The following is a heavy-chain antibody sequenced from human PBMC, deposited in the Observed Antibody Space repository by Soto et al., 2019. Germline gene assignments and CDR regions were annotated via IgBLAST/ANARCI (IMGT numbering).Heavy chain of an antibody. CDR2: INPSGGRT. V-gene: IGHV1-46*03. J-gene: IGHJ4*02. CDR1: GYTFTSYY. CDR3: ARGAFDFWSGYWGFDY. Sequence: QVQLVQSGAEVKKPGASVKVSCKASGYTFTSYYMHWVRQAPGQGLEWMGIINPSGGRTSYAQKFQSRVTMTRDTSTSTVYMELSSLRSEDTAVYYCARGAFDFWSGYWGFDYWGQGTLVTVSS. D-gene: IGHD3-3*01.